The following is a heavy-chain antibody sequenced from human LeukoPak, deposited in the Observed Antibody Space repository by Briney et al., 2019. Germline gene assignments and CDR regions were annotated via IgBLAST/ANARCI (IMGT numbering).Heavy chain of an antibody. CDR2: IWYDGSNK. CDR1: GVTFSSYG. V-gene: IGHV3-33*06. J-gene: IGHJ5*02. CDR3: AKFGGSGLNNWFDP. Sequence: PGGSLRLSCAASGVTFSSYGMHWVRQAPGKGLEWVAVIWYDGSNKYYTDSVKGRFTISRDNSKNTLYLQMNSLRAEDTAVYYCAKFGGSGLNNWFDPWGQGTLVTVSS. D-gene: IGHD3-10*01.